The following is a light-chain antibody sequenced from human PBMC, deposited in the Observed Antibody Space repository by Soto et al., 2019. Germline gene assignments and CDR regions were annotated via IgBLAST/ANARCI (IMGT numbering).Light chain of an antibody. CDR2: GAS. V-gene: IGKV3-15*01. Sequence: EIVITQSPDTLYVSPGEGATLSCRASQSVRTKLAWYQQKAGQAPRLLIYGASTRATGIPDRFSGSGSGTEFTLTISSLQSEDFAVYYGQQYNSWPPITFGQGTRLEIK. J-gene: IGKJ5*01. CDR1: QSVRTK. CDR3: QQYNSWPPIT.